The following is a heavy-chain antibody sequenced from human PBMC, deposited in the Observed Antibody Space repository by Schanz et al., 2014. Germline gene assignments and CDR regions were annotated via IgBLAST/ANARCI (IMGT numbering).Heavy chain of an antibody. Sequence: QVQLVQSGAEVKKPGASVKVSCEASGYTFTSYYIHWFRQAPGQGLEWMGRIIPILGITNVAQTFQDRVTITTDKSTSTAYMELNSLRSEDTAVYYCARVDRTRYYAMDVWGQGTTVTVSS. D-gene: IGHD3-9*01. CDR1: GYTFTSYY. CDR3: ARVDRTRYYAMDV. J-gene: IGHJ6*02. CDR2: IIPILGIT. V-gene: IGHV1-69*09.